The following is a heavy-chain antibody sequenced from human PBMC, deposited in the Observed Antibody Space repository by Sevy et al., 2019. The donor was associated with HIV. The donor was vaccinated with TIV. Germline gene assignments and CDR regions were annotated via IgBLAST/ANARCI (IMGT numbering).Heavy chain of an antibody. CDR1: GFTFRTYA. V-gene: IGHV3-23*01. J-gene: IGHJ4*02. CDR3: AKWGDHDFWSSYSYFDD. Sequence: GGSLRLSCTASGFTFRTYAMSWVRQAPGKGLDWVSGKGLEWVSAISGSDSTYYADSVKGLFTISRDNSKNPVYRQMNSLRADDTAVYSCAKWGDHDFWSSYSYFDDWGRGALVTVSS. D-gene: IGHD3-3*01. CDR2: ISGSDST.